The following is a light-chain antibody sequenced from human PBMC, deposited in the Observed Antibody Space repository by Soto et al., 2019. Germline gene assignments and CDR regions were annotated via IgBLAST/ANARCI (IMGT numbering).Light chain of an antibody. Sequence: DIQMTQSPSTLSASVGDRVTITCRAIQSISSWLAWYQQKPGKAPKLLIYKASSLESGVPSRFSGSGSGTEFTLTISSLQPDDFATYYCQQYNSYSSTTFGQGTKVDIK. CDR1: QSISSW. CDR3: QQYNSYSSTT. V-gene: IGKV1-5*03. CDR2: KAS. J-gene: IGKJ1*01.